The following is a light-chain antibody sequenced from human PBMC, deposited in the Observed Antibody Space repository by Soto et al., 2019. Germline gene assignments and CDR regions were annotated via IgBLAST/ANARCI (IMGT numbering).Light chain of an antibody. J-gene: IGKJ5*01. Sequence: DIQMTQSPSTLSASVGDRVTITCRASENIGAWLAWYQQQPGKAPKLLIYKASSLESGVPSRFSGAGSGTEFTLTISSLQPDDFATYYCQQYHIYSWTFGQGTRLEIK. V-gene: IGKV1-5*03. CDR2: KAS. CDR3: QQYHIYSWT. CDR1: ENIGAW.